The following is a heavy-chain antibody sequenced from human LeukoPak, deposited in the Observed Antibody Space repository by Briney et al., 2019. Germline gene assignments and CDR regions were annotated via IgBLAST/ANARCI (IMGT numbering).Heavy chain of an antibody. J-gene: IGHJ6*03. CDR3: TTQLRPGPSCYSCRNYYYYYMDV. CDR1: GFTFNNYG. CDR2: IPYDGSNK. D-gene: IGHD2-15*01. Sequence: GGSLRLSCAASGFTFNNYGMHWISQAPGKWLEWVAFIPYDGSNKYYSDSVKGRFTISKDNSKTTLYLQMNSLKTEDTAVYYCTTQLRPGPSCYSCRNYYYYYMDVWGKGTTVTVSS. V-gene: IGHV3-30*02.